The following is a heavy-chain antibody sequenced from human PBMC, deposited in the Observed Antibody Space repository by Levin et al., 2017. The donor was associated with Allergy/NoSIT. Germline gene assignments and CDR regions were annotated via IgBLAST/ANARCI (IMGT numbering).Heavy chain of an antibody. V-gene: IGHV3-9*01. CDR3: AKDTRASGWANWFDP. D-gene: IGHD6-19*01. CDR1: GFTFDDYA. J-gene: IGHJ5*02. CDR2: ISWNSGSI. Sequence: GGSLRLSCAASGFTFDDYAMHWVRQAPGKGLEWVSGISWNSGSIAYADSVKGRFTISRDNARNSLYLQMSSLRAEDTALYYCAKDTRASGWANWFDPWGQGTLVTVSS.